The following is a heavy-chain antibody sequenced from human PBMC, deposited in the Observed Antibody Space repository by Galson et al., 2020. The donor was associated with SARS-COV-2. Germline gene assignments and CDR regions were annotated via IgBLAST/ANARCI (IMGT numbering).Heavy chain of an antibody. V-gene: IGHV3-30*04. CDR3: ARAGSGSYYHGMDV. J-gene: IGHJ6*02. Sequence: GGSLRLSCAASGFTFSSYAMHWVRQAPGKGLEWVAVTSYDGNNKYYADSVKGRFTISRDNSKHTLYLQVNSLRAEDTAVYYCARAGSGSYYHGMDVWGQGTTVTVSS. CDR2: TSYDGNNK. CDR1: GFTFSSYA. D-gene: IGHD1-26*01.